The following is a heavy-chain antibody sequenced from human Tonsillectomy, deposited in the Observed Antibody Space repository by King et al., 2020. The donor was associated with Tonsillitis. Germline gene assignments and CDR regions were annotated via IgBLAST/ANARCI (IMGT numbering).Heavy chain of an antibody. CDR2: ISSSSTYI. V-gene: IGHV3-21*01. J-gene: IGHJ3*02. Sequence: VQLVESGGGLVKPGGSLRLSCAASGFTFSSYSMNWVRQAPGKGLEWVSSISSSSTYIYYADSVKGRFTISRDNAKNSVYLQMNSLRAEDTAVYYCARDQDCSYTSCYIWDAFDIWGQGTMVTVSS. CDR1: GFTFSSYS. CDR3: ARDQDCSYTSCYIWDAFDI. D-gene: IGHD2-2*02.